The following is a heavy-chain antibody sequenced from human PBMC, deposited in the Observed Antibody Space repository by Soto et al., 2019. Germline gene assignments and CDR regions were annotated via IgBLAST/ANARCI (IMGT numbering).Heavy chain of an antibody. D-gene: IGHD3-16*01. CDR3: ARRWGGALDY. CDR1: GGSMSSYY. CDR2: IYYSGST. Sequence: QVQLQESGPGLVKPSETLSLTCTVSGGSMSSYYWSWIRQPPGKGLEWIGYIYYSGSTNYNPSLKSRVNISVDTSKNQFSLKLNSVTAAHTAVYYCARRWGGALDYWGQGTLVTVSS. V-gene: IGHV4-59*08. J-gene: IGHJ4*02.